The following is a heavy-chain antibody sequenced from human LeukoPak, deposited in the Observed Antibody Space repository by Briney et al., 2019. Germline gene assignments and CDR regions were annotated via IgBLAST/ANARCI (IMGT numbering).Heavy chain of an antibody. CDR1: GFSFSTYD. D-gene: IGHD6-6*01. CDR2: LGTNGDT. J-gene: IGHJ6*02. Sequence: GGSLRLSCVASGFSFSTYDMYWVRQAAGRGLEWVSALGTNGDTYYLGSVRGRFTISRENGKNSLYLQMNSLRVDDSAVYYCAGGWRGIASHFHGMDVWGQGTTVTVSS. CDR3: AGGWRGIASHFHGMDV. V-gene: IGHV3-13*01.